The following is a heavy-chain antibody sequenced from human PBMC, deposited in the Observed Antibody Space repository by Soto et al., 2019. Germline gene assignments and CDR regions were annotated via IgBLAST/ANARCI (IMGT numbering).Heavy chain of an antibody. CDR3: ARDGWLQSGARAFDI. V-gene: IGHV3-30-3*01. D-gene: IGHD5-12*01. Sequence: QVQLVESGGGVVQPGRSLRLSCAASGFTFSSYAMHWARQAPGKGLEWVAVISYDGSNKYYADSVKGRFTISRDNSKNTLYLQMNSLRAEDTAVYYCARDGWLQSGARAFDIWGKGTMVTVSS. CDR2: ISYDGSNK. CDR1: GFTFSSYA. J-gene: IGHJ3*02.